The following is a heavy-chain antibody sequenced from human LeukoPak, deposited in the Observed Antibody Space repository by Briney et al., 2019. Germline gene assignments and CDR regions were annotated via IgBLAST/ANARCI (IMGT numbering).Heavy chain of an antibody. CDR2: INPNSGGT. V-gene: IGHV1-2*02. CDR3: ARVSITIFGVVSPLDY. Sequence: ASVKVSCKASGYTFTGYYMHWVRQAPGQGLEWMGWINPNSGGTNYAQKFQGRVTMTRDTSISTAYMELSRLTSDDTAVYYCARVSITIFGVVSPLDYWGQGTLVTVSS. CDR1: GYTFTGYY. D-gene: IGHD3-3*01. J-gene: IGHJ4*02.